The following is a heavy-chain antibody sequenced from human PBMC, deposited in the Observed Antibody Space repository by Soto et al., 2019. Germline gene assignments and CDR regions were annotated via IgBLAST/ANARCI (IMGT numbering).Heavy chain of an antibody. CDR1: GYTFSDYY. V-gene: IGHV1-2*02. J-gene: IGHJ4*02. Sequence: QVQLVQSGAEVRKPGASVKVSCKASGYTFSDYYIHWVRQAPGQGLEWMGWINPNSGGTKYEPKFQGGVNMTRDTSITTAYMELSRLKSGDTAVYYCAREPATAKPEGVDFWGQGTLVTVSS. CDR2: INPNSGGT. D-gene: IGHD1-1*01. CDR3: AREPATAKPEGVDF.